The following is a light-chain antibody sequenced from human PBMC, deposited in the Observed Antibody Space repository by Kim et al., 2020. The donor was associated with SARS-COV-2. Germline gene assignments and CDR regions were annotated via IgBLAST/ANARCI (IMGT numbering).Light chain of an antibody. CDR2: QDS. CDR1: KLGDKY. V-gene: IGLV3-1*01. J-gene: IGLJ1*01. CDR3: QAWDSSTAI. Sequence: VSPGQTASITCSGDKLGDKYACWYQQKPGQSPVLVIYQDSKRPSGIPERFSGSNSGNTATLTISGTQAMDEADYYCQAWDSSTAIFGAGTKVTVL.